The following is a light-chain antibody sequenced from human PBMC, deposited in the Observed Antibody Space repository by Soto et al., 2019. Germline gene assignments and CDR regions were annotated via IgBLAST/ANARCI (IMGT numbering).Light chain of an antibody. J-gene: IGLJ2*01. Sequence: QSVLTQPASVSGSPGQSITVSCTGTSSDVGGYNYVSWYQQHPGKAPKLMISEVSNRPSGVSNRFSGSKSGNTASLTISGLQAEDEADYYCSSYTTSTTVVFGGGTQLTVL. V-gene: IGLV2-14*01. CDR3: SSYTTSTTVV. CDR2: EVS. CDR1: SSDVGGYNY.